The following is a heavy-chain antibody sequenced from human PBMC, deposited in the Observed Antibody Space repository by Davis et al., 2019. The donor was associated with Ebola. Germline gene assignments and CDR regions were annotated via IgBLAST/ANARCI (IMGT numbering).Heavy chain of an antibody. CDR2: IYPRNSDT. V-gene: IGHV5-51*01. Sequence: GESLKISCQDSGNSFTSHWIGWVRQMPGKGLEWMGVIYPRNSDTRYSPSFRGQVTISADKSFSTAYLQWSGLKASDTAMYYCARMGKSYYDSLWDYWGQGTLVTVSS. D-gene: IGHD3-10*01. CDR3: ARMGKSYYDSLWDY. J-gene: IGHJ4*02. CDR1: GNSFTSHW.